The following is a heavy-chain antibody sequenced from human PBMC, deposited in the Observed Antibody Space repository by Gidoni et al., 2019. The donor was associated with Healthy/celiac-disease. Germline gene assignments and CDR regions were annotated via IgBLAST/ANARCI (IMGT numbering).Heavy chain of an antibody. Sequence: QVQLQESGPGLVKPSETLSLTCTVSGGSISSYYWSWIRQPPGKGLEWIAYIYYSGSTTYNPPLKSRVTISVDTSKNQFSLRLSSVPAADTAVYYCAGGGGTYSGSYYPYDYWGQGTLVTVSS. CDR2: IYYSGST. V-gene: IGHV4-59*01. CDR3: AGGGGTYSGSYYPYDY. CDR1: GGSISSYY. J-gene: IGHJ4*02. D-gene: IGHD1-26*01.